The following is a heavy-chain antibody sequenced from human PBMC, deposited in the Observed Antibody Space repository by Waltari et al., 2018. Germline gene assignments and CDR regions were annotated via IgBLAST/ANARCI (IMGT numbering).Heavy chain of an antibody. J-gene: IGHJ5*02. CDR3: VRGKLGFCTGSSCHLDL. CDR1: GDSISHHF. Sequence: QVQVQESGPGLVKPSETVSLTCPVSGDSISHHFWTWIRQPPETGLEWIGNSHHSGTTHYHPSLKSGVTISLDTPKTGLSLRLDSVTAAVTALYFCVRGKLGFCTGSSCHLDLWGRGTLVTVSS. CDR2: SHHSGTT. V-gene: IGHV4-59*11. D-gene: IGHD2-8*02.